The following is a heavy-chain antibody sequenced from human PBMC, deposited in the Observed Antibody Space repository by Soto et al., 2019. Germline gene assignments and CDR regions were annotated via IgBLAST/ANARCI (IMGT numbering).Heavy chain of an antibody. CDR3: AKGRSTNYCSGGSCSYYYGMDV. CDR1: GFTFSSYA. CDR2: ISGSGGST. V-gene: IGHV3-23*01. D-gene: IGHD2-15*01. Sequence: RLSCAASGFTFSSYAMSWVRQAPGKRLEWVSAISGSGGSTYYADSVKGRFTISRDNSKNTLYLQMNSLRAEDTAVYYCAKGRSTNYCSGGSCSYYYGMDVWGQGTTVTVSS. J-gene: IGHJ6*02.